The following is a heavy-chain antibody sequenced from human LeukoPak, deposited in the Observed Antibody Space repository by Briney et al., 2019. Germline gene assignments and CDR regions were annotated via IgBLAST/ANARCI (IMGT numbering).Heavy chain of an antibody. V-gene: IGHV1-46*01. J-gene: IGHJ4*02. CDR3: ARDELDYYDSSGYYPDY. CDR2: INPSGGST. Sequence: ASVKVSCKASGYTFTSYYMHWVRQAPGQGLEWMGIINPSGGSTSYAQKFQGRVTMTRDTSTSTVYMELSSLRSEDTAVYYCARDELDYYDSSGYYPDYWGQGTLVIVSS. CDR1: GYTFTSYY. D-gene: IGHD3-22*01.